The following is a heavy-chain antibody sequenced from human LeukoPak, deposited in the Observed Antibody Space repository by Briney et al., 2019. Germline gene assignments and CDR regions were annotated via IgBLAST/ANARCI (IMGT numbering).Heavy chain of an antibody. Sequence: PGGSLRLSCAASGFTLSTYEMNWVRQAPGKGLDWVSYITTSGSTMSYADSVKGRFTISRDNAKNSLYLQMNGLRAEDTAVCYCARRDFYDTTGYLFDYWGQGTLVTVSS. CDR2: ITTSGSTM. CDR3: ARRDFYDTTGYLFDY. J-gene: IGHJ4*02. CDR1: GFTLSTYE. V-gene: IGHV3-48*03. D-gene: IGHD3-22*01.